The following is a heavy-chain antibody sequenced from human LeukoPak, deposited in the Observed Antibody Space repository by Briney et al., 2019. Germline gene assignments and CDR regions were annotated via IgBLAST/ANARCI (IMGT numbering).Heavy chain of an antibody. CDR3: AKRYYGSATYYAFDY. Sequence: PGGSLRLSCAASGFTFSSYAMSWVRQAPGKGLEWVSAISGSGGSTYYADSVKGRFTISRDNSKNTLYLHMNSLRGEDTAVYYCAKRYYGSATYYAFDYWGQGTLVTVSS. D-gene: IGHD3-10*01. V-gene: IGHV3-23*01. CDR1: GFTFSSYA. CDR2: ISGSGGST. J-gene: IGHJ4*02.